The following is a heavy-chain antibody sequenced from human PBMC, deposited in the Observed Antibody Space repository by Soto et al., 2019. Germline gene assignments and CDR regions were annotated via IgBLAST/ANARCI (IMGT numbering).Heavy chain of an antibody. CDR1: SGSISSSNW. V-gene: IGHV4-4*02. J-gene: IGHJ4*02. CDR2: IYHSGST. D-gene: IGHD6-19*01. Sequence: QVQLQESGPGLVKPSGTLSLTCAVSSGSISSSNWWSWVRQPPGKGLEWIGEIYHSGSTNYNPSLTSRVTISVDKSKIRFSLKLSSVTAADTAVYYCARDRTVAGRGGYFDYWGQGTLVTVSS. CDR3: ARDRTVAGRGGYFDY.